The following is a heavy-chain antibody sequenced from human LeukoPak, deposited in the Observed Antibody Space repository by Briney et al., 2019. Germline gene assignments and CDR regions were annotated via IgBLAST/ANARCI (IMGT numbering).Heavy chain of an antibody. CDR1: GYTFTSYY. Sequence: ASVKVSCKASGYTFTSYYMHWVRQAPGQGLERMGWISAYNGNTNYAQKLQGRVTMTTDTSTSTAYMELRSLRSDDTAVYYCARAPLGYDPDYWGQGTLVTVSS. D-gene: IGHD5-12*01. V-gene: IGHV1-18*04. CDR2: ISAYNGNT. CDR3: ARAPLGYDPDY. J-gene: IGHJ4*02.